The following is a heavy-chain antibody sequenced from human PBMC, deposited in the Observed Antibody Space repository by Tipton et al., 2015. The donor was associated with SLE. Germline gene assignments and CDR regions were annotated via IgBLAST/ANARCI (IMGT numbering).Heavy chain of an antibody. CDR2: IHTSGST. J-gene: IGHJ3*02. CDR3: ARRLYYEDGFDI. CDR1: GGSIRSDGYY. D-gene: IGHD3-22*01. V-gene: IGHV4-61*09. Sequence: TLSLTCTVSGGSIRSDGYYWGWIRQPAGKGLEWVGHIHTSGSTIYNPSLKNRVTISIDTSKNHFSLKLSSVTAADTAVYYCARRLYYEDGFDIWGQGTMVTVSS.